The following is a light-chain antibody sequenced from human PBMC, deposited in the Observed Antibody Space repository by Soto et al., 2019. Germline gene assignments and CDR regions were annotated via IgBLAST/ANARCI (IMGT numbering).Light chain of an antibody. CDR3: QQRTHLIN. V-gene: IGKV3-11*01. J-gene: IGKJ3*01. CDR1: QNVSTY. Sequence: EIVLTQSPATLSLSPGERVTLSCRSSQNVSTYLSWYHQKPGQAPRLLLYDASDMDTGITARFSGSGSGTDFTLTISSLEPEDFAVYYCQQRTHLINVGAGTKVNIK. CDR2: DAS.